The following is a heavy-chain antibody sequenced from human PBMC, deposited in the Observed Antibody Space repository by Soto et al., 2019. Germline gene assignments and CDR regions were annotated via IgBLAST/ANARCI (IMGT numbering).Heavy chain of an antibody. CDR3: ARDRLGLIGQQMARFYYYGMDV. D-gene: IGHD6-13*01. CDR1: GFTFSNSA. J-gene: IGHJ6*02. V-gene: IGHV3-30-3*01. Sequence: SLRLSCAASGFTFSNSAMHWVRQAPGKGLEWVAVISFDGSNKYYADSVKGRFTVSRDNFKNTLYLEVNSLRVEDTAVYYCARDRLGLIGQQMARFYYYGMDVWGQGTTVTVSS. CDR2: ISFDGSNK.